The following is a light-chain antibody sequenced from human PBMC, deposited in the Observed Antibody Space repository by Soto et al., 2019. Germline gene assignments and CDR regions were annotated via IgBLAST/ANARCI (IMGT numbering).Light chain of an antibody. CDR2: GAS. V-gene: IGKV3-20*01. Sequence: EIVLTQSPGTLSLSPRERATLSCRASQTVSSNFLAWYQQKPGQAPRLLIYGASSRATGIPDRISGSGSVTDFTLTISRLEPEDFAVYYCQQYGSSPITFGQGTRLEIK. CDR3: QQYGSSPIT. J-gene: IGKJ5*01. CDR1: QTVSSNF.